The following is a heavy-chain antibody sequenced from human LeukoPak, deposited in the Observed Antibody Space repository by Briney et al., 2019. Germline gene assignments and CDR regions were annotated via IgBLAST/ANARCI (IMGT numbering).Heavy chain of an antibody. J-gene: IGHJ4*02. CDR2: IFYTGKT. V-gene: IGHV4-39*07. CDR3: ARVFDS. Sequence: RPSETLSLTCTVSGGFVYTSDYYWGWVRQPPGKGPEWIGDIFYTGKTNYNPSLKSRVSISIDTSKNQFSLKLTSVTAADTAVYYCARVFDSWGQGTLVTVSS. CDR1: GGFVYTSDYY.